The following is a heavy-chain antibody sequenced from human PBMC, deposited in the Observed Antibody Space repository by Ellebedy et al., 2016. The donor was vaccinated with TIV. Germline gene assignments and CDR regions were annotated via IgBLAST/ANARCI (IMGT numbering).Heavy chain of an antibody. D-gene: IGHD4-17*01. Sequence: SETLSLTXTVSGYSIGFGYHWGWIRQPPGKGLDWIGNIYHSGTTYYNPSLKNRVSISLDTSKNQFSLHLTSVTAADTAVYYCARVPNYGDVYFDSWGQGTLVTVSS. CDR1: GYSIGFGYH. CDR2: IYHSGTT. J-gene: IGHJ4*02. CDR3: ARVPNYGDVYFDS. V-gene: IGHV4-38-2*02.